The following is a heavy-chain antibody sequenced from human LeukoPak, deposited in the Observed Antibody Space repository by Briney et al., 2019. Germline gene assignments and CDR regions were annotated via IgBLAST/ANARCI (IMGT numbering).Heavy chain of an antibody. CDR3: ARRDCDSIKCRGSNWFDP. CDR2: ISKSGSTI. J-gene: IGHJ5*02. Sequence: GGSLRLSCAASGFTFSSYSMNWVRQAPGKGLEWVSYISKSGSTIYYADSVKSRFTISRDNAKNLLYLQMNSLRAEDTAVYYCARRDCDSIKCRGSNWFDPWGQGTLVSVSS. D-gene: IGHD3-22*01. V-gene: IGHV3-48*01. CDR1: GFTFSSYS.